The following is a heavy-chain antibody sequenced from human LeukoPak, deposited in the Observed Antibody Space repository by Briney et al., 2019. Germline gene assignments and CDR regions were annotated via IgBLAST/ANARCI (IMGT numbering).Heavy chain of an antibody. CDR3: ARVSSSWPHYYFDY. Sequence: SETLSLTCAVYGGSFSGYYWSWIRQPPGKGLEWIGEINHSGSTNYNPSLKSRVTISVDTSKNQFSLKLSSVTAADTAVFYCARVSSSWPHYYFDYWGQGTLVTVSS. V-gene: IGHV4-34*01. CDR2: INHSGST. CDR1: GGSFSGYY. J-gene: IGHJ4*02. D-gene: IGHD6-13*01.